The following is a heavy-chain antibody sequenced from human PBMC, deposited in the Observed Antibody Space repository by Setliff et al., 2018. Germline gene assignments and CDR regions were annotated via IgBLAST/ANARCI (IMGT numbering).Heavy chain of an antibody. V-gene: IGHV4-4*02. Sequence: SETLSLTCAVSGGSISSSNWWSWVRQPPGKGLEWIGEIYHSGSTNYNPSLKSRVTISVDKSKNQFSLKLSSVTAADTAVYYCAREGLTIFGVVIRRNYFDYWGQGTLGTVSS. CDR3: AREGLTIFGVVIRRNYFDY. CDR2: IYHSGST. D-gene: IGHD3-3*01. CDR1: GGSISSSNW. J-gene: IGHJ4*02.